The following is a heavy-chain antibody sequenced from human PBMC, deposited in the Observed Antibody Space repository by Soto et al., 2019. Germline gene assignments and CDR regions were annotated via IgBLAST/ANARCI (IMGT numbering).Heavy chain of an antibody. CDR2: IIPIFGTA. D-gene: IGHD2-21*02. Sequence: SVKVSCKASGGTFSSYAISWVRQAPGQGLEWMGGIIPIFGTANYAQKFQGRVTITADKSTSTAYMELSSLRSEDTAVYYCARFCGDGGDCYSGDAFDIWGQGTMVTVSS. J-gene: IGHJ3*02. V-gene: IGHV1-69*06. CDR3: ARFCGDGGDCYSGDAFDI. CDR1: GGTFSSYA.